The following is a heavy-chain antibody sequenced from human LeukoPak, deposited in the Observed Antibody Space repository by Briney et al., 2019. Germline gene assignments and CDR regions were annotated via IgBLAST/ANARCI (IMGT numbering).Heavy chain of an antibody. CDR1: GGSISSSSYY. Sequence: PSETLSLTCTVSGGSISSSSYYWGWIRQPPGKGLEWIGEINHSGSTNYSPSLKSRVTISVDTSKNQFSLKLSSVTAADTAVYYCARDPYRRYTALRYFDYWGQGTLVTVSS. CDR3: ARDPYRRYTALRYFDY. CDR2: INHSGST. D-gene: IGHD5-18*01. V-gene: IGHV4-39*07. J-gene: IGHJ4*02.